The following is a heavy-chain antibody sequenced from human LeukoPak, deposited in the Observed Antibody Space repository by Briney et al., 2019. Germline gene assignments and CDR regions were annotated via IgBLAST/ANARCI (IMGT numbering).Heavy chain of an antibody. CDR1: GFPFSSYE. V-gene: IGHV3-48*03. Sequence: PGGSLRLSCAASGFPFSSYEMNWVRQAPGKGLEWISDISTTASTKNYADSVKGRFTISRDNAKSSLYLQMNSLRAEDTALYYCARNVESQFYYYGMDVWGQGTLVTVSS. CDR3: ARNVESQFYYYGMDV. CDR2: ISTTASTK. D-gene: IGHD2-15*01. J-gene: IGHJ6*02.